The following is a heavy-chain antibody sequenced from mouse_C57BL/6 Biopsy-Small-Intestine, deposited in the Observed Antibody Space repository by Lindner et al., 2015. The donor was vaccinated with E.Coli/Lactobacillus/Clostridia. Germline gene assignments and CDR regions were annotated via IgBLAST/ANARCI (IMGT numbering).Heavy chain of an antibody. V-gene: IGHV1-18*01. CDR2: INPTTGAT. D-gene: IGHD3-3*01. Sequence: SVKVSCKASGYTFSAYYIHWVRQAPGQGLEWMGRINPTTGATVSAQNFEGRLTMTRDTSISTAYMDLTGLTSDDTAVYYCARSVPYSYFKNPLDYWGQGTLVSVSS. CDR1: GYTFSAYY. CDR3: ARSVPYSYFKNPLDY. J-gene: IGHJ4*01.